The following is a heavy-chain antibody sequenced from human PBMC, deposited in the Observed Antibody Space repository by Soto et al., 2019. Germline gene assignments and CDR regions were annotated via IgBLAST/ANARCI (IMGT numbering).Heavy chain of an antibody. Sequence: GASVKVSCKASGYTFTGFYMHCVRQAPGQGLEWMGWINPNNGGTNYVQKFQDRVTMTRDTSITTAYMELSGLRSDDTAVYYCARDPGPYGDYSYWGQGTLVTVSS. CDR3: ARDPGPYGDYSY. CDR2: INPNNGGT. CDR1: GYTFTGFY. D-gene: IGHD4-17*01. J-gene: IGHJ4*02. V-gene: IGHV1-2*02.